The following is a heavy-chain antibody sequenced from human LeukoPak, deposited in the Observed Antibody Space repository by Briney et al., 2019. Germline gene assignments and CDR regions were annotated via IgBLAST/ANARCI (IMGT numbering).Heavy chain of an antibody. CDR1: GFTVSKAF. D-gene: IGHD6-19*01. CDR3: TTDNGVPGTFPSVGY. CDR2: IKSEGAGGTI. Sequence: PGGSLRLSCAASGFTVSKAFMAWVRQAPGKGLEWVGRIKSEGAGGTIEYAAPVKGHFIISRDDSKNTLYLQMNSLKSEDTGVYYCTTDNGVPGTFPSVGYWGQGALVTVSS. V-gene: IGHV3-15*01. J-gene: IGHJ4*02.